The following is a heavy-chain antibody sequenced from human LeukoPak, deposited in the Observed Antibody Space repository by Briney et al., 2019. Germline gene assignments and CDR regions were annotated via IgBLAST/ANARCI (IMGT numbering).Heavy chain of an antibody. D-gene: IGHD6-13*01. V-gene: IGHV3-21*01. J-gene: IGHJ4*02. CDR2: ISSSSSYI. CDR1: GFTFSDYY. Sequence: GGSLRLSCAASGFTFSDYYMNWVRQAPGKGLEWVSSISSSSSYIYYADSVKGRFTISRDNAKNSLYLQMNSLRAEDTAMYYCARDSSWHVPVPENPVAFDYWGQGTLVTVSS. CDR3: ARDSSWHVPVPENPVAFDY.